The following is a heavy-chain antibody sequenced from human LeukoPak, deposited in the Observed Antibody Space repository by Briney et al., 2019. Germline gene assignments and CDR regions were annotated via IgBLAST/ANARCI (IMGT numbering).Heavy chain of an antibody. J-gene: IGHJ4*02. Sequence: PGTPLRLSCAASGFTFSSHGMRWVRQAPGKGLDWVAVIWYDGSKTLYADSVKGRFTISRDDSKNTLYLQMNSLRAEDTAVYYCAREASGYYRDFWGQGTLVTVSS. CDR2: IWYDGSKT. CDR1: GFTFSSHG. D-gene: IGHD3-3*01. CDR3: AREASGYYRDF. V-gene: IGHV3-33*01.